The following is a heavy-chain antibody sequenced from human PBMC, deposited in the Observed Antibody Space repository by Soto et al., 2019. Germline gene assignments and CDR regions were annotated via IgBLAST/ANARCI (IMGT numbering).Heavy chain of an antibody. J-gene: IGHJ4*02. CDR3: AKDRRAGGNYGFYSDF. Sequence: PGGSLRLSCAASGFTFNSYAMTWVRQAPGKGLEWVSIISSSGDGTYYVDSVKGRFTISRDNSKNTLYLQMTSLRADDTAVYYCAKDRRAGGNYGFYSDFWGQGALVTVSS. CDR2: ISSSGDGT. V-gene: IGHV3-23*01. D-gene: IGHD1-7*01. CDR1: GFTFNSYA.